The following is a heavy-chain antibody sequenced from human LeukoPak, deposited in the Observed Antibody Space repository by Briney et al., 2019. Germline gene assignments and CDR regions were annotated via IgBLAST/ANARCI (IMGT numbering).Heavy chain of an antibody. Sequence: SETLSLTCTVSGGSISRSSHYWGWIRQPPGKGLEWIGTISYSGSTYYNPSLKSRVTISVDTSKNQFSLKLSSVTAADTATYYCARLTPYSGSPLGDYWGQGTLVTVSS. CDR1: GGSISRSSHY. CDR3: ARLTPYSGSPLGDY. J-gene: IGHJ4*02. CDR2: ISYSGST. D-gene: IGHD1-26*01. V-gene: IGHV4-39*01.